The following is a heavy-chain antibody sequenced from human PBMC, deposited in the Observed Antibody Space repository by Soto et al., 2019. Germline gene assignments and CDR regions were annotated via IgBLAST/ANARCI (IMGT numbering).Heavy chain of an antibody. CDR1: GFIFSSQG. CDR3: ARVRGPTVATMSFEY. D-gene: IGHD5-12*01. V-gene: IGHV3-48*02. J-gene: IGHJ4*02. Sequence: ESGGALVQPGGSLGLSCVASGFIFSSQGLIWVRRAPGKGLEWISYISPSGNTIYYADSLKGRFTVSRDNVKYSMYLQMSSLTDEDTAVYYCARVRGPTVATMSFEYWGQGALVTVSS. CDR2: ISPSGNTI.